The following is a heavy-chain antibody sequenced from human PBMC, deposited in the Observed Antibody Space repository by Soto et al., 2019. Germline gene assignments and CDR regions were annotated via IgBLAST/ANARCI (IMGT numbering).Heavy chain of an antibody. V-gene: IGHV4-34*01. CDR3: ASGTMVRGVMGY. D-gene: IGHD3-10*01. CDR2: INHSGST. Sequence: QVQLQQWGAGLLKPSETLSLTCAVYGGSFSGYYWSWIRQPPGKGLEWIGEINHSGSTNYNPSLKSRVTISVDTSKNQFSLKLSSVTAADTAVYYCASGTMVRGVMGYWGQGTLVTVSS. J-gene: IGHJ4*02. CDR1: GGSFSGYY.